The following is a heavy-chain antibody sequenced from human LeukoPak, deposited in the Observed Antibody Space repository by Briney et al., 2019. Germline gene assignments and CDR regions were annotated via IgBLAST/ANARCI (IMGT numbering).Heavy chain of an antibody. Sequence: GASVKVSCKASGYTFTSYGISWVRQAPGQGLEWMGWISAYNGNTNYAQKLQGRITMTTDTSTSTAYMELRSLRSDDTAVYYCARVASSSWYEEGNDYWGQGTLVTVSS. V-gene: IGHV1-18*01. J-gene: IGHJ4*02. CDR1: GYTFTSYG. CDR2: ISAYNGNT. CDR3: ARVASSSWYEEGNDY. D-gene: IGHD6-13*01.